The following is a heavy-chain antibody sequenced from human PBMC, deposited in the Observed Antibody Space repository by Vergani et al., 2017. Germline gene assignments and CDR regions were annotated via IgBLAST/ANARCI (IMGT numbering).Heavy chain of an antibody. CDR3: AHWANSVPRLPFY. J-gene: IGHJ4*02. D-gene: IGHD5/OR15-5a*01. CDR1: GIPVSGFALNTYA. V-gene: IGHV3-23*04. CDR2: ISDTGDEKT. Sequence: LVQSGGGLAHPGGSLRLSCAASGIPVSGFALNTYAMIWVRQAPGKGLECDSGISDTGDEKTDYADSVKVRFTIHRDNSKSTLFLQVNGLTSENTAIYYCAHWANSVPRLPFYLGQGALVAVSS.